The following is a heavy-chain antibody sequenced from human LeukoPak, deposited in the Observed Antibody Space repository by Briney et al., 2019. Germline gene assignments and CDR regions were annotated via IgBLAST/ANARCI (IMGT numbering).Heavy chain of an antibody. CDR2: IYYSGST. J-gene: IGHJ4*02. CDR1: GGSISSSYYY. Sequence: SETLSLTCTVSGGSISSSYYYWGWIRQPPGKGLEWIGSIYYSGSTYYNPSLKSRVTISVDTSKNQFSLKLSSVTAADTAVYYCARHGKEMRYYFDYWGQGTLVTVSS. D-gene: IGHD5-24*01. CDR3: ARHGKEMRYYFDY. V-gene: IGHV4-39*01.